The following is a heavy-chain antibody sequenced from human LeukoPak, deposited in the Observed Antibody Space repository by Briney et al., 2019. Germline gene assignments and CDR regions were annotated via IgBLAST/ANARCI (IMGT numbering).Heavy chain of an antibody. CDR1: AYTFSTSW. Sequence: GESLKISCKGSAYTFSTSWIAWVRQMPGKGLEWMGIIFPLDSDTRYSPSLQGQVTISVDKSISTAYLEWSSLKASDTAIYYCARQGAAGKYYYYYMDVWGKGTTVTVSS. CDR3: ARQGAAGKYYYYYMDV. D-gene: IGHD6-13*01. J-gene: IGHJ6*03. CDR2: IFPLDSDT. V-gene: IGHV5-51*01.